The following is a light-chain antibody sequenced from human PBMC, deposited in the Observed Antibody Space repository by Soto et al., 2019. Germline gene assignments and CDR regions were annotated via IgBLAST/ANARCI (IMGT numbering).Light chain of an antibody. J-gene: IGLJ2*01. CDR3: CSYAGSYTWV. V-gene: IGLV2-14*01. CDR1: SSDIGGSNY. CDR2: EVS. Sequence: QSVLTQPASVSGSPGQSITISCTGTSSDIGGSNYVSWYQQHPGKAPKLMIYEVSNRPSGISNRFSGSKSGNTASLTISGIQAEDEADYYCCSYAGSYTWVFGGGTKLTVL.